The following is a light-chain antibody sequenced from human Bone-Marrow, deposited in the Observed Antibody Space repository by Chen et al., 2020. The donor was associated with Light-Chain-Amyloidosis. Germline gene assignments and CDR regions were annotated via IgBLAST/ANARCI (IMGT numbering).Light chain of an antibody. Sequence: QSALTQPASVSGSPGQSITISCTGTSSDIGGYNFVSWFQQHPGKVPKVIIYDVNNRPSGVANRFSGSKSGNTASLTISGLQAEDEADYYCSSYTSSSTPYVFGTGTKVTVL. CDR3: SSYTSSSTPYV. J-gene: IGLJ1*01. V-gene: IGLV2-14*01. CDR2: DVN. CDR1: SSDIGGYNF.